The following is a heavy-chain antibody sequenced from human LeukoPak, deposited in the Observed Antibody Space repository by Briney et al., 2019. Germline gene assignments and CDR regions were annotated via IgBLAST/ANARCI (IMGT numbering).Heavy chain of an antibody. CDR2: ISSTGSTI. Sequence: GGSLRLSCAASAFRFSSYSMNWVRQAPGKGLEWVSSISSTGSTIYYADSVKGRFTISRDNAKNSLFLQLNSLRAEDTAVYYCARVRDYSGTRAYLDHWGQGTLVTVSS. CDR3: ARVRDYSGTRAYLDH. D-gene: IGHD3-10*01. V-gene: IGHV3-48*01. J-gene: IGHJ4*02. CDR1: AFRFSSYS.